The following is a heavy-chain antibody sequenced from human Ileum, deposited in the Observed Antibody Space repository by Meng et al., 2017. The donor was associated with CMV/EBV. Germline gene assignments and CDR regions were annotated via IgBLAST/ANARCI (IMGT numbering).Heavy chain of an antibody. CDR1: GLTFSRYG. D-gene: IGHD3-22*01. V-gene: IGHV3-30*02. CDR2: IHYDGSTR. J-gene: IGHJ4*02. CDR3: AKDDSGGDYF. Sequence: QVERVGSGGGVVQPGGALRLSCAALGLTFSRYGMHWVRQAPGKGLEWVAFIHYDGSTRYYADSVKGRFTISRDNSRNTLYLQMISLRPEDTAVYYCAKDDSGGDYFWGQGTLVTVSS.